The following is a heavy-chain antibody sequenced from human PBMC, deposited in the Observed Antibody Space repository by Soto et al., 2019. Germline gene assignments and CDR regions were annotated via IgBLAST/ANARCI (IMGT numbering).Heavy chain of an antibody. CDR1: GFTFSSYG. Sequence: GGFLRLSCAASGFTFSSYGMHWVRQAPGKGLEWVAVIWYDGSNKYYADSVKGRFTISRDNSKNTLYLQMNSLRAEDTAVYYCARGTHFWSGYNDQTPDFDYWGQGTLVTVSS. CDR3: ARGTHFWSGYNDQTPDFDY. D-gene: IGHD3-3*02. J-gene: IGHJ4*02. CDR2: IWYDGSNK. V-gene: IGHV3-33*01.